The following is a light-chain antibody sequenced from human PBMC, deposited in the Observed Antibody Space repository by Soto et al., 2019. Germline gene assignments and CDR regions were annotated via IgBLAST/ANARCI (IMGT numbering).Light chain of an antibody. CDR1: SSDVGAYNF. V-gene: IGLV2-14*01. CDR2: EVS. Sequence: QSVLTQPASVSGSPGQSITISCTGASSDVGAYNFVSWYQHHPDKAPKLMISEVSNRPSGVSDRFSASKYGNTPSLTISGLQAEKEADYYCASLRTTSLVFGIGTKVTVX. CDR3: ASLRTTSLV. J-gene: IGLJ1*01.